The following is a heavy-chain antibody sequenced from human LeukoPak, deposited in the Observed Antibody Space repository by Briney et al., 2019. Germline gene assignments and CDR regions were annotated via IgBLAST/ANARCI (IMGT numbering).Heavy chain of an antibody. CDR3: ARVRRSSARGGEFDY. V-gene: IGHV4-59*01. CDR2: IYYSGSA. J-gene: IGHJ4*02. D-gene: IGHD6-6*01. Sequence: PSETLSLTCTVSGGSISSYYWSWIRQPPGKGLEWIGYIYYSGSANYNPSLKSRVTISVDTSKNQFSLKLSSVTAADTAVYYCARVRRSSARGGEFDYWGQGTLVTVSS. CDR1: GGSISSYY.